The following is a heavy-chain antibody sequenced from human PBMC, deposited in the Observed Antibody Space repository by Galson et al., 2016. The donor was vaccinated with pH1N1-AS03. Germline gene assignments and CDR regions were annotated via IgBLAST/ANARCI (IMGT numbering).Heavy chain of an antibody. CDR2: ISDSGSSL. CDR3: AKAGSARPPHMTPFDFDY. Sequence: SLRLSCAASGLTFSSYAMTWVRQAPGKGLEWVSAISDSGSSLYYVDSVKGRFTISRDNSKNTLYLQVNNLRAEDTAVYYCAKAGSARPPHMTPFDFDYWGHGVLVTVSS. V-gene: IGHV3-23*01. D-gene: IGHD6-6*01. CDR1: GLTFSSYA. J-gene: IGHJ4*01.